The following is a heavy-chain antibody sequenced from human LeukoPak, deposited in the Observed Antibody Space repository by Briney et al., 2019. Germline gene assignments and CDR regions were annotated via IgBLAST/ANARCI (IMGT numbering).Heavy chain of an antibody. J-gene: IGHJ4*02. Sequence: SQTLSLTCTVSGGSISSGSYYWSWIRQPAGKGLEWIGPIYTSGSTNYNPSLKSRVTISVDTSKNQFSLKLSSVTAADTAVYYCAGGDDYWGQGTLVTVSS. CDR2: IYTSGST. CDR1: GGSISSGSYY. CDR3: AGGDDY. V-gene: IGHV4-61*02. D-gene: IGHD2-21*02.